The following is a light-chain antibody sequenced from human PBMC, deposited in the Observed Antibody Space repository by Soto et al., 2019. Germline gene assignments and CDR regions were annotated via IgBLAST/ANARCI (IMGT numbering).Light chain of an antibody. V-gene: IGKV2-28*01. CDR1: QSLLHSDGRNY. CDR2: LGS. J-gene: IGKJ4*02. CDR3: MQALQTPVT. Sequence: VRSQSPLSMPVAPGEPASISYRSRQSLLHSDGRNYLDWYLQKPGQSPRRXIYLGSNRASGVPDRFSGSGSGTDFTLKISRVEAEDVGVYYCMQALQTPVTFGGGTKVDIK.